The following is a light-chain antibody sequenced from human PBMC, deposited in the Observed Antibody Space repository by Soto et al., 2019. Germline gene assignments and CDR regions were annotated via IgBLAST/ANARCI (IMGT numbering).Light chain of an antibody. V-gene: IGLV2-14*03. CDR3: TSWTTSTTMI. Sequence: QSALTQPASVSGSPGQPITISCTGTSSDIGAYNFVSWYQQHPGKAPKLMLYDVNIRPSGVSNRFSGSKSGNTASLTISGLQAEDEADYYCTSWTTSTTMIFGGGTKLTV. J-gene: IGLJ2*01. CDR1: SSDIGAYNF. CDR2: DVN.